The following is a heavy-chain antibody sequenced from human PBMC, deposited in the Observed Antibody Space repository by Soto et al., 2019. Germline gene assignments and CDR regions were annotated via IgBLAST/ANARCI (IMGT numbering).Heavy chain of an antibody. CDR3: ARFSGSYAKAPFDY. D-gene: IGHD1-26*01. Sequence: QVPLVESGGGVVQPGRSLRLSCAASGFTFSSYAMHWVRQAPGKGLEWVAVISYDGSNKYYADSVKGRFTISRDNSKNTLYLQMNSLRAEDTAVYYCARFSGSYAKAPFDYWGQGTLVTVSS. J-gene: IGHJ4*02. CDR2: ISYDGSNK. CDR1: GFTFSSYA. V-gene: IGHV3-30-3*01.